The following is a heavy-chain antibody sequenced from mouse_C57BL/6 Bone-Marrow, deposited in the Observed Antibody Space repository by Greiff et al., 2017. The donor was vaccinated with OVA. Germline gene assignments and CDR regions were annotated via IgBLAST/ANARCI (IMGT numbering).Heavy chain of an antibody. Sequence: EVKLVESGGGLVQPGGSLKLSCAASGFTFSDYGMAWVRQAPRKGPEWVAFISNLAYSIYYADTVTGRFTISRENSKNTLYLEMSSLRSEDTAMYYCARTPFTTVVAPYAMDYWGQGTSVTVSS. CDR2: ISNLAYSI. D-gene: IGHD1-1*01. V-gene: IGHV5-15*01. CDR3: ARTPFTTVVAPYAMDY. J-gene: IGHJ4*01. CDR1: GFTFSDYG.